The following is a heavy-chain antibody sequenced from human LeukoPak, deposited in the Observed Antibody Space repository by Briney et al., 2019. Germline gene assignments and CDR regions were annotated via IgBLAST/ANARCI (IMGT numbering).Heavy chain of an antibody. V-gene: IGHV1-18*01. CDR3: ATGGRFWSAYHDF. D-gene: IGHD3-3*01. CDR1: GYTFISYG. Sequence: ASVKVSCKASGYTFISYGISWVRQAPGQGLEWMGWISAHNGNTYYAQSLQGRVTMTAETSTSTAYMELRSLRCDDTAVYYCATGGRFWSAYHDFWGQGTLVTVSS. J-gene: IGHJ4*02. CDR2: ISAHNGNT.